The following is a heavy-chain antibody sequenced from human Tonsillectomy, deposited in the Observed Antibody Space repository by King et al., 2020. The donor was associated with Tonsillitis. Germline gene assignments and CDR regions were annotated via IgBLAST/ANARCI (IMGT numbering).Heavy chain of an antibody. D-gene: IGHD3-22*01. CDR1: GFTFSNYP. V-gene: IGHV3-30-3*01. Sequence: VQLVESGGGVVQPGRSLRLSCAASGFTFSNYPMHWVRQAPGKGLEWVAVISYDGSNKYYADSVKGRFTVSRDNSKNTLYMQMNSLRGEETAVYYCARAPNYYCDPLRIDPWGQGTLVTVSS. CDR3: ARAPNYYCDPLRIDP. CDR2: ISYDGSNK. J-gene: IGHJ5*02.